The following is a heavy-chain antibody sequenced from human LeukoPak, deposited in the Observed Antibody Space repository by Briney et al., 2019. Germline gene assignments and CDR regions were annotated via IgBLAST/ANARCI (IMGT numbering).Heavy chain of an antibody. CDR3: AKVKYQVY. D-gene: IGHD2-2*01. V-gene: IGHV3-23*01. Sequence: GGSLRLSCAASGFNFDDYAMHWVRQAPGKGLEWVSAISGSGGSTYYADSVKGRFTISRDNSKNTLYLQMNSLRAEDTAVYYCAKVKYQVYWGQGTLVTVSS. J-gene: IGHJ4*02. CDR1: GFNFDDYA. CDR2: ISGSGGST.